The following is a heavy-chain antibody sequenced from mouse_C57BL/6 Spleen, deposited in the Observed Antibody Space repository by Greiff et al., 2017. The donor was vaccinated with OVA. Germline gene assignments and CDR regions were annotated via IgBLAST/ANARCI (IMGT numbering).Heavy chain of an antibody. CDR1: GYTFTDYE. CDR3: TPPPDAMDY. J-gene: IGHJ4*01. V-gene: IGHV1-15*01. CDR2: IDPETGGT. Sequence: VQVVESGAELVRPGASVTLSCKASGYTFTDYEMHWVKQTPVHGLEWIGAIDPETGGTAYNQKFKGKAILTADKSSSTAYMELRSLTSEDSAVYYCTPPPDAMDYWGQGTSVTVSS.